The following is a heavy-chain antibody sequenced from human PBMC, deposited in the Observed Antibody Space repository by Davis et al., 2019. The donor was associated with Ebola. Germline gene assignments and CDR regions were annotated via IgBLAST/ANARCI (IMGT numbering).Heavy chain of an antibody. V-gene: IGHV3-30-3*01. J-gene: IGHJ4*02. CDR3: ARGYPTLWFGEYYFDY. D-gene: IGHD3-10*01. CDR2: ISYDGSNK. Sequence: GESLKISCAASGFTFSSYAMHWVRQAPGKGLEWVAVISYDGSNKYYADSVKGRFTISRDNSKNTLYLQMNSLRDEDTAVYYCARGYPTLWFGEYYFDYWGQGTLVTVSS. CDR1: GFTFSSYA.